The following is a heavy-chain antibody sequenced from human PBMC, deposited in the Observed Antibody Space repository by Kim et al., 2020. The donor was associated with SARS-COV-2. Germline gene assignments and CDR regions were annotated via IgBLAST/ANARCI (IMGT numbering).Heavy chain of an antibody. D-gene: IGHD3-22*01. V-gene: IGHV6-1*01. J-gene: IGHJ4*02. CDR3: AREEVIPQTPYYDSSGYPDRGFDY. Sequence: SQTLSLTCAISGDSVSSNSAAWNWIRQSPSRGLEWLGRTYYRSKWYNDYAVSVKSRITINPDTSKNQFSLQLNSVTPEDTAVYYCAREEVIPQTPYYDSSGYPDRGFDYWGQGTLVTVSS. CDR2: TYYRSKWYN. CDR1: GDSVSSNSAA.